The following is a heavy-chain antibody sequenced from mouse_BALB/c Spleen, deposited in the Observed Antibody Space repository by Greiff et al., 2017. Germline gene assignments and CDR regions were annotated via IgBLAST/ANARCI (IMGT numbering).Heavy chain of an antibody. D-gene: IGHD2-3*01. CDR2: IYPGNSDT. J-gene: IGHJ2*01. Sequence: EVQLQQSGTVLARPGASVKMSCKASVYTFTSYWMHWVKQRPGQGLEWIGAIYPGNSDTSYNQKFKGKAKLTAVTSTSTAYMELSSLTNEDSAVYYCTRSEDGYYHYFDYWGQGTTLTVSS. V-gene: IGHV1-5*01. CDR1: VYTFTSYW. CDR3: TRSEDGYYHYFDY.